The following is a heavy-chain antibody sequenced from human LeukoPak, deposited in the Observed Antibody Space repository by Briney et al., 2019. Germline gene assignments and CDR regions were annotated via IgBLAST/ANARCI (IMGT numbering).Heavy chain of an antibody. V-gene: IGHV1-69*01. CDR2: IIPIFGTA. D-gene: IGHD3-22*01. CDR1: GGTFSSYA. CDR3: ARDLLDYYDSSGYDAFDI. Sequence: ASVKVSCKASGGTFSSYAISWVRQAPGQGLEWMGGIIPIFGTANYAQKFQGRVTITADESTSTAYMELSSLRSADTAVYYCARDLLDYYDSSGYDAFDIWGQGTMVTVSS. J-gene: IGHJ3*02.